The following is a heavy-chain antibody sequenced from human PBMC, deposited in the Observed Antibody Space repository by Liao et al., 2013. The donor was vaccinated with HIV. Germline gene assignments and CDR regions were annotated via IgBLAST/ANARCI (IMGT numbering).Heavy chain of an antibody. J-gene: IGHJ6*03. CDR3: ARGLRRGSHNYYYYYMDV. CDR1: GGSISSGSYD. D-gene: IGHD3-10*01. V-gene: IGHV4-61*02. Sequence: QVQLQESGPGLVKPSQTLSLTCTVSGGSISSGSYDWSWIRQPAGKGLEWIGRIYTSGSTNYNPSLKSRVTISVDTSKNQFSLKLSSVTAADTAVYYCARGLRRGSHNYYYYYMDVWGKGTTVTVSS. CDR2: IYTSGST.